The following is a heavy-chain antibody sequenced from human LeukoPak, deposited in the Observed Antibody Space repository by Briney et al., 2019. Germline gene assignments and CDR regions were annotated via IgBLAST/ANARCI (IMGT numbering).Heavy chain of an antibody. CDR3: ARGRVWGSYPQNFDY. CDR1: GGSFSGYY. V-gene: IGHV4-34*01. D-gene: IGHD3-16*02. CDR2: INHSGST. Sequence: SETLSLTCAVCGGSFSGYYWSWLRQPPGKGLEWIGDINHSGSTNYNPSLKSRVTISVDTTKNQFSLKLSPVTAADTAVYYCARGRVWGSYPQNFDYWAQGTLVTVSS. J-gene: IGHJ4*02.